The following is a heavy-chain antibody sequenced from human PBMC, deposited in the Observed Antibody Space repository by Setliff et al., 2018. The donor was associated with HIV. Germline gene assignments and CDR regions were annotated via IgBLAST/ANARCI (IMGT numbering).Heavy chain of an antibody. CDR3: ARGGYYTSRTWFDP. CDR1: GYTFTAYF. D-gene: IGHD3-3*01. J-gene: IGHJ5*02. CDR2: ISPNTGDT. Sequence: ASVKVSCKTAGYTFTAYFLQWVRQAPGQGLEWIGWISPNTGDTGIALKFQGRVTMTRDTSTSTTYLELDRLTYDDTAIYYCARGGYYTSRTWFDPWGQGPLVTVSS. V-gene: IGHV1-2*02.